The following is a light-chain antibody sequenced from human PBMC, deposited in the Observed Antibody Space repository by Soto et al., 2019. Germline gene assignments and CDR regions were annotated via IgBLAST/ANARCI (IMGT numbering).Light chain of an antibody. CDR2: DAS. J-gene: IGKJ1*01. CDR3: QQYGSSYPWT. CDR1: QSVSSN. Sequence: IVMTQSPATLSVSPWERATLSCRASQSVSSNLAWYQQKPGQAPRLLIYDASNRATGIAPRFGGSGSGTDFTLTIRRLEPEDFAVYYCQQYGSSYPWTFGQGTKVDIK. V-gene: IGKV3-20*01.